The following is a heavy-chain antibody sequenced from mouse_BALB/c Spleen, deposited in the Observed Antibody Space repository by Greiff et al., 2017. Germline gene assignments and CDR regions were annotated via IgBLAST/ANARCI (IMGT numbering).Heavy chain of an antibody. CDR3: ARDISYLDY. CDR2: IRNKANGYTT. V-gene: IGHV7-3*02. J-gene: IGHJ2*01. Sequence: EVKVEESGGGLVQPGGSLRLSCATSGFTFTDYYMSWVRQPPGKALEWLGFIRNKANGYTTEYSASVKGRFTISRDNSQSILYLQMNTLRAEDSATYYCARDISYLDYWGQGTTLTVSS. CDR1: GFTFTDYY.